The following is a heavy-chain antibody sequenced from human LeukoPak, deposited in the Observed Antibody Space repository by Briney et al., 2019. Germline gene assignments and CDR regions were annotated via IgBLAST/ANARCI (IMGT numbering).Heavy chain of an antibody. CDR2: IYTSGST. J-gene: IGHJ3*02. D-gene: IGHD3-9*01. Sequence: SETLSLTCTVSGGSISSYYWSWIRQLAGKGLEWIGRIYTSGSTNYNPSLKSRVTMSVDTSKNQFSLKLSSVTAADTAVYYCARARYDILTGYSDDAFDIRGQGTMVTVSS. V-gene: IGHV4-4*07. CDR1: GGSISSYY. CDR3: ARARYDILTGYSDDAFDI.